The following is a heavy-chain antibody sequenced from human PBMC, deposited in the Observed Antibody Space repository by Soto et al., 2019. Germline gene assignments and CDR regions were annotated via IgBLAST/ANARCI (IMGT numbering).Heavy chain of an antibody. D-gene: IGHD1-20*01. CDR2: ISYDGSDR. Sequence: GGSLRLSCAASGFISSYYAMHWVRQAPGKGLEWVAVISYDGSDRYYADSVKGRFTISRDNSKNTLYLQMSSLRTEDTAVYYCARVDRTITTYFYYGIDVWGLGTTVTVYS. CDR3: ARVDRTITTYFYYGIDV. CDR1: GFISSYYA. J-gene: IGHJ6*02. V-gene: IGHV3-30-3*01.